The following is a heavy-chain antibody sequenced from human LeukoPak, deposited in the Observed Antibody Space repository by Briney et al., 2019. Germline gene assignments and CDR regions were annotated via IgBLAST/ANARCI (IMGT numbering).Heavy chain of an antibody. CDR1: GFTFSDYY. V-gene: IGHV3-11*04. D-gene: IGHD6-13*01. CDR3: ANAGRDSSSTISCGMDV. CDR2: ISTSGSTI. J-gene: IGHJ6*02. Sequence: KTGGSLRLSCAASGFTFSDYYMSWIRQAPGKGLEWVSYISTSGSTIYYADSVKGRFTISRDNSKNTLYLQMNSLRAEDTAVYYCANAGRDSSSTISCGMDVWGQGTTVTVSS.